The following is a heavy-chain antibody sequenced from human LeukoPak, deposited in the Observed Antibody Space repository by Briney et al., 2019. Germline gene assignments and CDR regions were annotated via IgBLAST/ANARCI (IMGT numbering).Heavy chain of an antibody. Sequence: GGSLRLSCAASGFTVSSNYRSWIRQAPGKGLEWVSVIYSGGSTYYADSVKGRFTISRDNSKNTLYLQMNSLRAEDTAVYYCARNGPGFRAFDIWGQGTMVTVPS. J-gene: IGHJ3*02. V-gene: IGHV3-66*01. CDR3: ARNGPGFRAFDI. D-gene: IGHD1-14*01. CDR2: IYSGGST. CDR1: GFTVSSNY.